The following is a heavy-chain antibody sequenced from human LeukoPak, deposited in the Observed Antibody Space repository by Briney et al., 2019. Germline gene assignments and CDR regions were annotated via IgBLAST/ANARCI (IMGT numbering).Heavy chain of an antibody. CDR1: GFTFSSYW. CDR3: ARASSGRYFAFIDY. Sequence: GGSLRLSCAASGFTFSSYWMSWVRQAPGKGRERVANIKQDGSEKYYVDSVKGRFTISRDNAKNSLYLHMNSLRVEDTAVYYCARASSGRYFAFIDYWGQGILVTVSS. D-gene: IGHD1-26*01. J-gene: IGHJ4*02. CDR2: IKQDGSEK. V-gene: IGHV3-7*01.